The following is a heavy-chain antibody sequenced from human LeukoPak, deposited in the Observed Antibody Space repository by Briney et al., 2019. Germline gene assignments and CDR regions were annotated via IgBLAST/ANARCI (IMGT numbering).Heavy chain of an antibody. V-gene: IGHV4-59*08. CDR3: ARQAGGTSGPFDY. Sequence: YPSETLSLTCTVSGGSISSSYCSWIRQPPGKGLEWIEYIYHSESTNYNPSLKSRVTISVDTSKNQFSLKLSSVTAADTAVYYCARQAGGTSGPFDYWGQGTLVTVSS. CDR1: GGSISSSY. D-gene: IGHD4-23*01. J-gene: IGHJ4*02. CDR2: IYHSEST.